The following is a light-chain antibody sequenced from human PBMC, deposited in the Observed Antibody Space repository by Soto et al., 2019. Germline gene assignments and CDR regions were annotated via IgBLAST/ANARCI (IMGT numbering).Light chain of an antibody. CDR1: QSISSG. V-gene: IGKV1-5*03. J-gene: IGKJ1*01. Sequence: DIQMTQSPSTLSASVGDRVTITCRASQSISSGLAWYQQKPGKATKLLIYKASSLESGVPSRFSGSGSGTEFTLTISSLQPDDFATYYCQQSWTFGQGTKVEIK. CDR2: KAS. CDR3: QQSWT.